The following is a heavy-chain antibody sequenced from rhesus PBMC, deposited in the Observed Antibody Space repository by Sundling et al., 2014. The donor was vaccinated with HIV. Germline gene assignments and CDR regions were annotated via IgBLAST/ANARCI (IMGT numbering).Heavy chain of an antibody. J-gene: IGHJ4*01. CDR1: GYTFTSYS. D-gene: IGHD3-3*01. CDR2: INPSNDNT. CDR3: ARGRYNIWTGYFDY. Sequence: QVQLVQSGAEVKKPGASVKLSCKASGYTFTSYSLNWVRQAPGQGLEWMGWINPSNDNTAYAQNFQGRVTMTRDTSTSTAYMELSSLRSEDTAVYYCARGRYNIWTGYFDYWGQGVLVTVSS. V-gene: IGHV1-200*01.